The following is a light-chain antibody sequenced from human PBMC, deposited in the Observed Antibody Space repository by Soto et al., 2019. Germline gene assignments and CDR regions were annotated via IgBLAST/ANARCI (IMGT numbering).Light chain of an antibody. CDR2: EVN. J-gene: IGLJ1*01. CDR1: SSDIGAYDY. V-gene: IGLV2-14*01. CDR3: FSFTTTSTQV. Sequence: QSTLTQPDSLSGSPGQSITISCTGTSSDIGAYDYVSWFQQHPGKAPKLMISEVNNRPSGVSNRFSGSKSGNTAYLTISGLQVEDEAEYFGFSFTTTSTQVFGTGTKLTV.